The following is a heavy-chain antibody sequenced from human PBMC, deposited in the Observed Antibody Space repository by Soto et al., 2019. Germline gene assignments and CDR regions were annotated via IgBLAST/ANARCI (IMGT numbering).Heavy chain of an antibody. Sequence: GGSLRLSCSASGFTFSSYAMHWVRQAPGKGLEYVSAISSNGGSTYYADSVKGRFTISRDNSKNTLYLQMSSLRAEDTAVYYCVKDNSYDFWSGYYFLFDYWGQGTLVTVSS. CDR3: VKDNSYDFWSGYYFLFDY. CDR2: ISSNGGST. CDR1: GFTFSSYA. V-gene: IGHV3-64D*08. J-gene: IGHJ4*02. D-gene: IGHD3-3*01.